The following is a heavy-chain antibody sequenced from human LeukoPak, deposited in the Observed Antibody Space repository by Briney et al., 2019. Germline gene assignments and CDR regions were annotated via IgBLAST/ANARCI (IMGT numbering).Heavy chain of an antibody. V-gene: IGHV1-2*02. D-gene: IGHD2-2*01. Sequence: ASVKVSCKASGYTFTGYYMHWVRQAPGQGLEWMGWINPNSGGTNYAQKFQGRVTMTRDTSISTAYMELSRLRSDDTAVYYCASTGGYCSSTSCTKDYYYYYMDVWGKGTTVTVSS. CDR2: INPNSGGT. J-gene: IGHJ6*03. CDR1: GYTFTGYY. CDR3: ASTGGYCSSTSCTKDYYYYYMDV.